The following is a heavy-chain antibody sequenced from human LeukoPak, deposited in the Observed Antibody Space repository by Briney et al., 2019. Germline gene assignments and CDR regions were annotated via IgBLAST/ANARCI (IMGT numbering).Heavy chain of an antibody. J-gene: IGHJ4*02. Sequence: GGSLRLSCAASGMTFSNYEFNWVRQAPGKGLEWVSYINPGGSNRFVAGSVRGRFTISRDNSKNTLYLQLSSLRAEDTAVYYCARDRGDCSGGSCYSDYFDYWGQGTLVTVSS. CDR3: ARDRGDCSGGSCYSDYFDY. D-gene: IGHD2-15*01. V-gene: IGHV3-48*03. CDR1: GMTFSNYE. CDR2: INPGGSNR.